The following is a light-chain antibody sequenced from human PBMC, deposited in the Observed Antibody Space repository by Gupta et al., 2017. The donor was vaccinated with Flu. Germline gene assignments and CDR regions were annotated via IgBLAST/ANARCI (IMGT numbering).Light chain of an antibody. Sequence: PLYLSAGYRVPRCCGTSRKLRSRFIAWYQQKAGQAPRLLIYGASNRDTGIPDRFSGSGSGTKFTITITRLEPEDFAVYHCQQDGGSPWTFGQGTKVEIK. CDR1: RKLRSRF. CDR2: GAS. V-gene: IGKV3-20*01. CDR3: QQDGGSPWT. J-gene: IGKJ1*01.